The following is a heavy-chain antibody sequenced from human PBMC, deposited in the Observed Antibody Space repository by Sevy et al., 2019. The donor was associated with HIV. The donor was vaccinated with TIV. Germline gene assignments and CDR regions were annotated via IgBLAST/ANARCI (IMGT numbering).Heavy chain of an antibody. D-gene: IGHD3-9*01. CDR2: ITGSGSST. J-gene: IGHJ5*02. Sequence: GGSLRLSCAASGFTFNFYAMTWVRQAPGMGLEWVSSITGSGSSTYYADSVKGRFTISRDNSKNTLYLQMNSLRAEDTAVYYCAKEHDNSWFDPWGQGTLVTVSS. CDR3: AKEHDNSWFDP. CDR1: GFTFNFYA. V-gene: IGHV3-23*01.